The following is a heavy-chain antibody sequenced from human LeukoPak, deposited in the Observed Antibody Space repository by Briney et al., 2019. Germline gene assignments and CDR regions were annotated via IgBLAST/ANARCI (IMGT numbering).Heavy chain of an antibody. J-gene: IGHJ4*02. CDR3: VRDGLATIPFDF. D-gene: IGHD5-24*01. V-gene: IGHV3-48*04. Sequence: GGSLRLSCAASGFTFSSYGMNWVSQAPGKGLEWVSYIRSSSSIIYYADSVKGRFTISRDNARNSLYLQMNSLRVEDTAVYYCVRDGLATIPFDFWGQGTLVTVSS. CDR2: IRSSSSII. CDR1: GFTFSSYG.